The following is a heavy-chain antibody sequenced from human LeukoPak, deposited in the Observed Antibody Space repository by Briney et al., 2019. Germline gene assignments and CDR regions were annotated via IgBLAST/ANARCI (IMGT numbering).Heavy chain of an antibody. Sequence: PGGSLRLSCAASGFTFSSYWMTWVRQVPGKGLEWVGRIKSKLDGETTEFAAPVSGRFSISRDDSKDMMFLQMDSLKTEDTAVYYCVTARRNANGYFPFDYWGQGALVAVS. V-gene: IGHV3-15*01. CDR2: IKSKLDGETT. CDR1: GFTFSSYW. J-gene: IGHJ4*02. D-gene: IGHD5-24*01. CDR3: VTARRNANGYFPFDY.